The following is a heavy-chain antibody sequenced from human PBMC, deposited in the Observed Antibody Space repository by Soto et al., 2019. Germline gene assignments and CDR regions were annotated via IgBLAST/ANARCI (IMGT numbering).Heavy chain of an antibody. CDR2: INTCNGNA. D-gene: IGHD3-10*01. Sequence: QVQLVQSGAEVKKPGASVKVSCKASAYTFTNYGISWVRQAPGQGLEWMGWINTCNGNANYAQKLQGRVTMTTDTSTNKDYMELRSLRSDDTAVYYCARGVGSGSYYNQYNWFDPWGQGTLVTVSS. CDR3: ARGVGSGSYYNQYNWFDP. J-gene: IGHJ5*02. V-gene: IGHV1-18*01. CDR1: AYTFTNYG.